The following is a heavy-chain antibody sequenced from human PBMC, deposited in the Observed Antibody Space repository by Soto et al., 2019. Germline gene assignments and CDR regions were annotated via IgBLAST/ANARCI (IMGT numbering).Heavy chain of an antibody. Sequence: QDQLVQSGDEVKKPGSSVKVSCKASGGTFSSHTFSWVRQAPGQGLEWMGRIIPALGTATYAQKFQGRVTITADESATTDYMDLNSLRSEDTAVYYCARPDFGDYWYFDLWGRGTLVTVSS. V-gene: IGHV1-69*08. CDR2: IIPALGTA. CDR3: ARPDFGDYWYFDL. J-gene: IGHJ2*01. CDR1: GGTFSSHT. D-gene: IGHD4-17*01.